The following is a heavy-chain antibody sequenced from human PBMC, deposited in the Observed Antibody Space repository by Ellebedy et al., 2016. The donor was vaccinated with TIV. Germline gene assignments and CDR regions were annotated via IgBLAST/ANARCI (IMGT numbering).Heavy chain of an antibody. J-gene: IGHJ3*01. CDR1: GLTFSSHA. D-gene: IGHD4-23*01. V-gene: IGHV3-23*01. CDR3: ARDPVGVGPAFDV. Sequence: PGGSLRLSCAASGLTFSSHAMSWVRQAPGKGLEWVSSISGSGGNTYYADSVKGRFTISRDNSKNTLYLQMNSLRVEDTAIYFCARDPVGVGPAFDVWGQGTMVTVSS. CDR2: ISGSGGNT.